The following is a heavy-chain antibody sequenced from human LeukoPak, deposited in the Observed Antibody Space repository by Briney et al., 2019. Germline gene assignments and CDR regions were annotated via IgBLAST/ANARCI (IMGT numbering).Heavy chain of an antibody. CDR3: AWWPEGVY. V-gene: IGHV3-30*03. CDR1: EFTFSSYA. D-gene: IGHD2-15*01. Sequence: SGGSLRLSCAASEFTFSSYAMHWVRQAPGKGLERVALVSNDGGDKYYADSVKGRFTISRDNSKNTLYLQMNSLRAEDTAVYYCAWWPEGVYWGQGTLVTVSS. J-gene: IGHJ4*02. CDR2: VSNDGGDK.